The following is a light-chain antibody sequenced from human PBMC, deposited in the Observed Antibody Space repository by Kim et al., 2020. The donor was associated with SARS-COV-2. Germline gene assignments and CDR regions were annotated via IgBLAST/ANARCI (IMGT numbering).Light chain of an antibody. CDR1: QSVSSSY. CDR2: AAS. J-gene: IGKJ1*01. V-gene: IGKV3-20*01. Sequence: SQGERATHACRASQSVSSSYLAWYQQKPGQAPRLLIYAASSRATGIPDRFSGSGSGTEFTLTISRLEPEDFAVYYCQQYGSSPRTFGQGTKVDIK. CDR3: QQYGSSPRT.